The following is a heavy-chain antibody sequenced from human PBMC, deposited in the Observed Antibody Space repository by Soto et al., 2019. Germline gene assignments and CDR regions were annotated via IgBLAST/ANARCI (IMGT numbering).Heavy chain of an antibody. V-gene: IGHV5-10-1*01. J-gene: IGHJ6*02. CDR1: GYSFTSYW. CDR2: IDPSDSYT. CDR3: ARPEGIAAASHYYGMDV. D-gene: IGHD6-13*01. Sequence: PGESLKISCKGSGYSFTSYWISWVRQMPGKGLEWMGRIDPSDSYTNYSPSFQGHVTISADKSISTAYLQWSSLKASDTAMYYCARPEGIAAASHYYGMDVWGQGTTVTVSS.